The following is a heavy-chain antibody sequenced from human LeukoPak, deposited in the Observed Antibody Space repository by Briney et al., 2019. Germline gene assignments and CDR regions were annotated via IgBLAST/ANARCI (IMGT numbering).Heavy chain of an antibody. CDR3: ARDATQYLMPTDY. CDR2: INPRGGST. CDR1: GYPFSNYY. V-gene: IGHV1-46*01. J-gene: IGHJ4*02. D-gene: IGHD2-2*01. Sequence: EASVKVSCKTSGYPFSNYYIHWVRQAPGRGLEWMGIINPRGGSTNYAQNFQGRVTMTSDTSTSTVYMELNSLTSDDTAVYFCARDATQYLMPTDYWGQGTLVTVSS.